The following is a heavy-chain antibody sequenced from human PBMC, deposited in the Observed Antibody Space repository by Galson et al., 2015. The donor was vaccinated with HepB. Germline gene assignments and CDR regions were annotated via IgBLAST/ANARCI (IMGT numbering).Heavy chain of an antibody. CDR2: LDPEDGET. Sequence: SVKVSCKVSGYTLTELSMHWVRQAPGKGLEWMGGLDPEDGETIYAQKFQGRVTMTEDTSTDTAYMELSSLRSEDTAVYYCATAPGLGYCSGGSCLRFDYWGQGTLVTVSS. J-gene: IGHJ4*02. CDR1: GYTLTELS. CDR3: ATAPGLGYCSGGSCLRFDY. D-gene: IGHD2-15*01. V-gene: IGHV1-24*01.